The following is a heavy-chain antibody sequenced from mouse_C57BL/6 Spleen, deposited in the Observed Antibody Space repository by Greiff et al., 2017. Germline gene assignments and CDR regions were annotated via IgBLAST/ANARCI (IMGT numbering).Heavy chain of an antibody. V-gene: IGHV14-1*01. J-gene: IGHJ2*01. D-gene: IGHD1-1*01. CDR3: TTDYYGSSLYFDY. Sequence: EVKLQESGAELVRPGASVKLSCTASGFNIKDYYMHWVKQRPEQGLEWIGRIDPEDGDTEYAPKFQGKATMTADTSSNTAYLQLSSLTSEDTAVYYCTTDYYGSSLYFDYWGQGTTLTVSS. CDR1: GFNIKDYY. CDR2: IDPEDGDT.